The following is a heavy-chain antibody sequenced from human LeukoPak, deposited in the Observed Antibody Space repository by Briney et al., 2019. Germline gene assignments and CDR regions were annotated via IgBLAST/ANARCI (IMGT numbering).Heavy chain of an antibody. D-gene: IGHD2-15*01. CDR2: INSDGSST. V-gene: IGHV3-74*01. CDR1: GFTFSSYW. Sequence: GGSLRLSCAASGFTFSSYWMHWVRQAPGKGLVWVSRINSDGSSTSYADSVKGRFTISRDNAKNTLYLQMNSLRAEDTAVYFCVRDGQGSTPLDYWGQGTLVTVSS. CDR3: VRDGQGSTPLDY. J-gene: IGHJ4*02.